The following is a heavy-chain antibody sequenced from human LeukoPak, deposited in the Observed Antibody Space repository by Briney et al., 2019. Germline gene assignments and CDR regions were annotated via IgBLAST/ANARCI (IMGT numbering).Heavy chain of an antibody. CDR1: GGSFSRYY. D-gene: IGHD5-24*01. J-gene: IGHJ4*03. CDR2: IDHRGDT. CDR3: ARGATISETGYFDF. Sequence: SETLSLTCAVYGGSFSRYYWSWIRQSPGKGLEWIAEIDHRGDTNYDPSVKSRVTISVDTSKNQFSLKVRSLSAADTAVYYCARGATISETGYFDFWGQGTLVTVSS. V-gene: IGHV4-34*01.